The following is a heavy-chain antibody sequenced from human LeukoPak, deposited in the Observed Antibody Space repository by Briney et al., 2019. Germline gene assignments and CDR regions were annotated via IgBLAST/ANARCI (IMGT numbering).Heavy chain of an antibody. CDR2: ITGSGGTT. D-gene: IGHD1-14*01. Sequence: GGSLRLSCTASGFTFSSYSMSWGRQAPGKGLEWVSGITGSGGTTYYADSVKGRFTISRDNSKNTVYLQMSSLRADDTALYYCANCKSATVLEQVFFDYWGLGTLLTVSS. CDR1: GFTFSSYS. J-gene: IGHJ4*02. V-gene: IGHV3-23*01. CDR3: ANCKSATVLEQVFFDY.